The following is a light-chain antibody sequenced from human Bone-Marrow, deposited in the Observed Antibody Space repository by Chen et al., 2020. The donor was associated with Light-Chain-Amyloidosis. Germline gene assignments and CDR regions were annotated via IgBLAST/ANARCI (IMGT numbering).Light chain of an antibody. CDR3: QQTNNFPYT. CDR2: GAS. Sequence: EIVMTQSPPTLSVSPGERATLSCRASQSVSSNLAWYQQKPGQAPRLLIYGASTRATGIPARFSGSGSGTDFTLTISSLQPEDFATYYCQQTNNFPYTFGQGTKLEIK. V-gene: IGKV3-15*01. CDR1: QSVSSN. J-gene: IGKJ2*01.